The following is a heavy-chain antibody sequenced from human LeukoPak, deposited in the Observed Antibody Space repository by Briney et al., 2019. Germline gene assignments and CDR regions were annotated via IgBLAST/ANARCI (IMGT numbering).Heavy chain of an antibody. Sequence: WASVKVSCKASGYTFTSYYMHWVRQAPGQGLEWMGIINPSGDSTTYAQKFQGRVTMTRDTSTTTVYMNLRNLRSEDTAVYYCARGRYYTDTSGFSPLDPWGQGTLVTVSS. CDR1: GYTFTSYY. D-gene: IGHD3-22*01. J-gene: IGHJ5*02. CDR3: ARGRYYTDTSGFSPLDP. V-gene: IGHV1-46*01. CDR2: INPSGDST.